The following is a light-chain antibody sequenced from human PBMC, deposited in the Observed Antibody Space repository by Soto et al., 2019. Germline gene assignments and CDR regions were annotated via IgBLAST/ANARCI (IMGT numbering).Light chain of an antibody. CDR3: SSYTALNTVV. Sequence: QSVLTQPASVSGSPGQSITISCAGASSDVGRYNYVSWYRQYPGKAPQLMIYEVSNRPSGVSDRFSGSKSGNTASLTISGLQTEDEAAYYCSSYTALNTVVFGGGTQLTVL. CDR2: EVS. J-gene: IGLJ3*02. V-gene: IGLV2-14*01. CDR1: SSDVGRYNY.